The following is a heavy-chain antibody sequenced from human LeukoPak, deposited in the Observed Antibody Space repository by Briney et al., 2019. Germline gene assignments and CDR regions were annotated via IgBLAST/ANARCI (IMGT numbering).Heavy chain of an antibody. CDR1: GGSISSNSYY. CDR3: ARDFQGFWSGYYTEGDNWFDP. Sequence: SETLSLTCAVSGGSISSNSYYWGWIRQPPGKGLEWIGSIYYSGSTYYNPSLKSRVTISVDTSKNQFSLKLSSVTAADTAVYYCARDFQGFWSGYYTEGDNWFDPWGQGTLVTVSS. V-gene: IGHV4-39*02. D-gene: IGHD3-3*01. J-gene: IGHJ5*02. CDR2: IYYSGST.